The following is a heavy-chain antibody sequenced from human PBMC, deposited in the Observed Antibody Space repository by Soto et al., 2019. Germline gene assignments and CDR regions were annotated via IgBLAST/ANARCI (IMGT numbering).Heavy chain of an antibody. CDR1: GYPVTAYY. D-gene: IGHD3-3*01. J-gene: IGHJ3*02. CDR3: ARGGGVGVAGSAAFDM. Sequence: QLHLVQSGAVVKKPGASVTVSCSASGYPVTAYYMHWVRQAPGRGLEWMGGINPATGAAKYTQTFQGRGTMNRDQSTSTVFMELGGLTSADPALFYWARGGGVGVAGSAAFDMWGQGTVVTVSS. CDR2: INPATGAA. V-gene: IGHV1-2*02.